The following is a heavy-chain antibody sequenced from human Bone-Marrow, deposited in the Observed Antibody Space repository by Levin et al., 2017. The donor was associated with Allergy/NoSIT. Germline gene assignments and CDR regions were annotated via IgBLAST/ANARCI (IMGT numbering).Heavy chain of an antibody. V-gene: IGHV4-31*03. D-gene: IGHD4-17*01. Sequence: SCTDSGGSIRSGGYYWNWIRQHPRKGLEWIGYIYHSGTTNYNPSFKSRVTISEDRSKNQVSLKLYSVTSADTAVYYCAREGEYGDSYDWGQGILVTVSS. CDR1: GGSIRSGGYY. J-gene: IGHJ4*02. CDR3: AREGEYGDSYD. CDR2: IYHSGTT.